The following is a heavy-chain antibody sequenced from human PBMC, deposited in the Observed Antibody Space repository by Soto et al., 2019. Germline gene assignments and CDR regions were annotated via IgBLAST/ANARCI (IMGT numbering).Heavy chain of an antibody. CDR2: VSKSDYT. J-gene: IGHJ4*02. CDR1: GFYFKNYG. V-gene: IGHV3-21*01. D-gene: IGHD2-2*01. Sequence: GGSLRLCCAVSGFYFKNYGINGVRQPPGKGLEWVSSVSKSDYTYYSDSVRGRFTISRDNAKNSVSLQMNSLRAEDTAVYYCAREDSIIIPAVSDFWGQGTLVTVSS. CDR3: AREDSIIIPAVSDF.